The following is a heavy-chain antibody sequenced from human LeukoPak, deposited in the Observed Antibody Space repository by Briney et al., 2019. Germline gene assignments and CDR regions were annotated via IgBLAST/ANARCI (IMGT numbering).Heavy chain of an antibody. D-gene: IGHD2-2*01. J-gene: IGHJ4*02. CDR2: IIPNSGGT. CDR3: ARDFAATYVVPAANFDYYFDY. CDR1: GYTFTGYY. Sequence: GASVKVSCKASGYTFTGYYMHWVRQAPGQGLEWMGWIIPNSGGTNYAQKFQGRVTMTRDTSISTAYMELSRLRSDDTAVYYCARDFAATYVVPAANFDYYFDYWSQGTLVTVSS. V-gene: IGHV1-2*02.